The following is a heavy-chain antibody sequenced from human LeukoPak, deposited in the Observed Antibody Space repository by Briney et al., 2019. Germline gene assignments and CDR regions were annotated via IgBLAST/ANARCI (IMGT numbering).Heavy chain of an antibody. CDR2: IIVTTISVSGGST. CDR1: TLIFTTHV. Sequence: GRSLTLAWAPSTLIFTTHVMTWARQPPGKWLEWVSSIIVTTISVSGGSTYYAPSAKGRFPISRNNTKNTLYLQMNSLTAEDTALYYCAKVSGYSSSSRHWGEGSPATV. J-gene: IGHJ4*02. D-gene: IGHD6-13*01. CDR3: AKVSGYSSSSRH. V-gene: IGHV3-23*01.